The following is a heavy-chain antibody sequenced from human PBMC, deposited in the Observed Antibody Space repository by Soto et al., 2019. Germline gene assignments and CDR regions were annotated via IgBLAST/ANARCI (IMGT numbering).Heavy chain of an antibody. D-gene: IGHD2-21*01. Sequence: GGSLRLSCAASGFSVGGNYMSWVRQAPGKGLELVSLIYSGGNPFYADSMKGRLTLSRDNSNNMLYLQMDSLRAEDTAVYYCARGPNSDCWGQGTLVTVSS. CDR2: IYSGGNP. J-gene: IGHJ4*02. CDR1: GFSVGGNY. V-gene: IGHV3-53*01. CDR3: ARGPNSDC.